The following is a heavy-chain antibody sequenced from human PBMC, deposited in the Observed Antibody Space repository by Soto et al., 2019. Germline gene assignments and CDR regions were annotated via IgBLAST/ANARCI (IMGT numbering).Heavy chain of an antibody. V-gene: IGHV2-70*04. CDR1: GFSLSTSGMR. Sequence: SGPTLVNPTQTLTLTCTFSGFSLSTSGMRVSWIRQPPGKALEWLARIDWDDDKFYSTSLKSRLTITKDTSTNQVVLTMTNMDPVDTATYYCAHTFSSGTFDYWGQGTLVTVSS. D-gene: IGHD3-22*01. J-gene: IGHJ4*02. CDR3: AHTFSSGTFDY. CDR2: IDWDDDK.